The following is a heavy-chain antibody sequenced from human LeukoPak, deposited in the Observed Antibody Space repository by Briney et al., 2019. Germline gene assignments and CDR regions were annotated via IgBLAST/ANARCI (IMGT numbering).Heavy chain of an antibody. J-gene: IGHJ4*02. CDR3: ARDRPNPSGLRFLEWSKPDFDY. Sequence: ASVKVSCKASGYTFTSNGISWVRQAPGKGLEWMGGFDPEDGETIYAQKFQGRVTMTEDTSTDTAYMELSSLRSEDTAVYYCARDRPNPSGLRFLEWSKPDFDYWGQGTLVTVSS. D-gene: IGHD3-3*01. CDR2: FDPEDGET. CDR1: GYTFTSNG. V-gene: IGHV1-24*01.